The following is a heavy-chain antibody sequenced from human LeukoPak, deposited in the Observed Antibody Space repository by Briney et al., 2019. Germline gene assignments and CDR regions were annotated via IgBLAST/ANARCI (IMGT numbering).Heavy chain of an antibody. D-gene: IGHD5-24*01. CDR3: ASGVEMATIIY. Sequence: VQPGGSLRLSCAASGFTFSSYAMSWVRQAPGKGLGWVSAISGSGGSTYYADSVKGRFTISRDNSKNTLYLQMNSLRAEDTAVYYCASGVEMATIIYWGQGTLVTVSS. CDR2: ISGSGGST. J-gene: IGHJ4*02. V-gene: IGHV3-23*01. CDR1: GFTFSSYA.